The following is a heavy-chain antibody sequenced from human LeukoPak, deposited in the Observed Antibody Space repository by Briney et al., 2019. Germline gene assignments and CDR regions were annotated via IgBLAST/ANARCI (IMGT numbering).Heavy chain of an antibody. CDR3: GREWAVDF. J-gene: IGHJ4*02. CDR2: IKQDGSEN. CDR1: GFTFSSYA. Sequence: GGSLRLSCAASGFTFSSYAMHWVRQAPGKGLECVAIIKQDGSENYYVNSVKGRFTISRDNAKNSLYLQMNSLRVEDTAVYYCGREWAVDFWGQGTLVTVSS. V-gene: IGHV3-7*01.